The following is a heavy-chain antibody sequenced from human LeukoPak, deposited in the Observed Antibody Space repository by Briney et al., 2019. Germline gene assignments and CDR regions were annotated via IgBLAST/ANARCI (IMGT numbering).Heavy chain of an antibody. J-gene: IGHJ6*03. D-gene: IGHD5-18*01. V-gene: IGHV1-46*01. Sequence: ASVKVSCKASGYTFTSYYMHWVRQAPGQGLEWMGIINPSGGSTSYARKFQGRVTMTRDTSTSTVYMELSSLRSEDTAVYYCASRAAMVPTNYYYYYMDVWGKGTTVTVSS. CDR2: INPSGGST. CDR1: GYTFTSYY. CDR3: ASRAAMVPTNYYYYYMDV.